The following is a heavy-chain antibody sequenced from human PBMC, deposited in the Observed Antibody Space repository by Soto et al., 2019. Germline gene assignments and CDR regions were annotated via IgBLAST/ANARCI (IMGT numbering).Heavy chain of an antibody. CDR1: GGTFSSYA. D-gene: IGHD3-22*01. Sequence: SVKVSCKASGGTFSSYAISWVRQAPGQGLEWMGGIIPIFGTANYAQKFQGRVTITADESTSTAYMELSSLRSEDTAVYYCARGGPTYYYDSSGYYYLVYWGQGTLVTSPQ. CDR3: ARGGPTYYYDSSGYYYLVY. V-gene: IGHV1-69*13. CDR2: IIPIFGTA. J-gene: IGHJ4*02.